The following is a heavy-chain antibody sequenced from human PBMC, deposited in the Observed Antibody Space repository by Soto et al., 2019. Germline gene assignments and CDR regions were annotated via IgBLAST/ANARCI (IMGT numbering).Heavy chain of an antibody. CDR3: AKSGKESSSWYVGY. J-gene: IGHJ4*02. V-gene: IGHV3-23*01. Sequence: GGSLRLSCAASGFTFSSYAMSWVRQAPGKGLEWVSAISGSGGSTYYADSVKGRFTISRDNSKNTLYLQMNSLRAEDTAVYYCAKSGKESSSWYVGYWGQGTLVTVSS. CDR1: GFTFSSYA. CDR2: ISGSGGST. D-gene: IGHD6-13*01.